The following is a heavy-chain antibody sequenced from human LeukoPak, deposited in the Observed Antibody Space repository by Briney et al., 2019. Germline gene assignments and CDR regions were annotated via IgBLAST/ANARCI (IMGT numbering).Heavy chain of an antibody. CDR2: IIPIFGTA. J-gene: IGHJ4*02. CDR3: ARYYYDSSGYYTVDY. CDR1: GGTFSSYA. V-gene: IGHV1-69*13. Sequence: GASVKVSCKASGGTFSSYAISWVRQAPGQGLEWMGGIIPIFGTANYAQKFQGRVTITADESTSTAYMELSSLRSRDTAVYYCARYYYDSSGYYTVDYWGQGTLVTVSS. D-gene: IGHD3-22*01.